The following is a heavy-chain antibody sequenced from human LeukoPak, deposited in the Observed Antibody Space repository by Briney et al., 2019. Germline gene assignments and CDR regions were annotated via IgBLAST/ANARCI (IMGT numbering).Heavy chain of an antibody. J-gene: IGHJ4*02. CDR1: GYKFSSYC. Sequence: ASVKVSCKASGYKFSSYCISWVRQAPGQGLEWLGWISAYNGNTNYAQNFQGRVTMTTDTSTSTAYMELRGLRSDDTAVYYCARAGAYIYGFDYWGQGTLVTVSS. V-gene: IGHV1-18*01. CDR2: ISAYNGNT. CDR3: ARAGAYIYGFDY. D-gene: IGHD5-18*01.